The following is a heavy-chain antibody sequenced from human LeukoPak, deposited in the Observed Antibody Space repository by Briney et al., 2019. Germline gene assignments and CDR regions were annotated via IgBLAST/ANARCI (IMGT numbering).Heavy chain of an antibody. Sequence: PGRSLRLSCAASGFTFSSYDMHWVRQAPGKGLEWVAVIWYDGRNNYYADSVKGRFTISRDNSKNTLYLQMNSLRAEDTALYYCARESINALDIWGQGKMVTVSS. CDR1: GFTFSSYD. CDR3: ARESINALDI. J-gene: IGHJ3*02. V-gene: IGHV3-33*01. CDR2: IWYDGRNN. D-gene: IGHD3-3*02.